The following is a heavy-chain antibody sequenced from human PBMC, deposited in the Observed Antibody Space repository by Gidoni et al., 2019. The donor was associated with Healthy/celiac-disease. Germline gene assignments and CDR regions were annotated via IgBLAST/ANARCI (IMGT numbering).Heavy chain of an antibody. Sequence: EVQLVESGGGLVKPGGSLRLSCAASGFPFRSYGINWFRRAPGRGLGGVSSISSSSSYIYYADSVKGRFTISRDNAKNSLYLQMNSMRAEDTAVYYCARGPPFIVVVPAAVTAAAGTVDYWGQGTLVTVSS. CDR3: ARGPPFIVVVPAAVTAAAGTVDY. CDR2: ISSSSSYI. D-gene: IGHD2-2*01. CDR1: GFPFRSYG. V-gene: IGHV3-21*01. J-gene: IGHJ4*02.